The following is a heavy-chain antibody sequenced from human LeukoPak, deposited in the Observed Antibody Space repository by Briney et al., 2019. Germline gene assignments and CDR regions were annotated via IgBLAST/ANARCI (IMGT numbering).Heavy chain of an antibody. D-gene: IGHD2-15*01. J-gene: IGHJ4*02. V-gene: IGHV3-11*04. CDR2: ISSTITTI. CDR1: GLRFSGHY. CDR3: ARGDCSATSCYYFDN. Sequence: GGSLRLSCAASGLRFSGHYMSWIRQAPGKGLEWISYISSTITTIYYADSVKGRFTISRDNTKNSLYLQMSSLRAEDTAVYYCARGDCSATSCYYFDNWGQGTLVTVSS.